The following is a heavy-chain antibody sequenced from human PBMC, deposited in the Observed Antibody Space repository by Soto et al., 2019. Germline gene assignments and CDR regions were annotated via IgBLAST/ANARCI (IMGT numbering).Heavy chain of an antibody. CDR1: GGSISSAGHY. CDR3: ARERKFTMVRGVLKRPRYYFDY. V-gene: IGHV4-31*02. D-gene: IGHD3-10*01. J-gene: IGHJ4*02. CDR2: IYYSGST. Sequence: TLSLTWTVSGGSISSAGHYWTWIRQPPGKALECVGYIYYSGSTYYNPSLKSRVTISVDTSKNQFSLKLSSVTGADTGVYYCARERKFTMVRGVLKRPRYYFDYWGRGTRV.